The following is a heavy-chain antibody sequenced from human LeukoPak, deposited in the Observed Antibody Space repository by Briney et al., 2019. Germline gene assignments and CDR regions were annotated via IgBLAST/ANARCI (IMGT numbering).Heavy chain of an antibody. CDR3: AMEGGDAFDI. CDR1: GGSISSSSYY. CDR2: IYYSGST. J-gene: IGHJ3*02. Sequence: SETLSLTXTVSGGSISSSSYYWGWIRQPPGKGLDWIGSIYYSGSTYYNPSLKSRVTISVDTSKNQFSLKLSSVTAADTAVYYCAMEGGDAFDIWGQGTMVTVSS. D-gene: IGHD3-16*01. V-gene: IGHV4-39*01.